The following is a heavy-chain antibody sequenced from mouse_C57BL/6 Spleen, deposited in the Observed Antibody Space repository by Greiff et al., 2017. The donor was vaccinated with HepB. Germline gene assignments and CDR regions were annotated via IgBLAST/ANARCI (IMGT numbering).Heavy chain of an antibody. V-gene: IGHV5-4*01. CDR2: ISDGGSYT. CDR1: GFTFSSYA. J-gene: IGHJ3*01. CDR3: ARGDMAY. Sequence: EVHLVESGGGLVKPGGSLKLSCAASGFTFSSYAMSWVRQTPEKRLEWVATISDGGSYTYYPDNVKGRFTISRDNAKNNLYLQMSHLKSEDTAMYYCARGDMAYWGQGTLVTVSA.